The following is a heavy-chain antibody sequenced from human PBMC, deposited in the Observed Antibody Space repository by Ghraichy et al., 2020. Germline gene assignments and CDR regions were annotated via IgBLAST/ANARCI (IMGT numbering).Heavy chain of an antibody. D-gene: IGHD5-24*01. J-gene: IGHJ3*02. CDR3: ARGWYGYKDADAFDI. V-gene: IGHV1-18*01. Sequence: ASVKVSCKASGYTLTSYGITWVRQAPGQGLEWMGWISGYNGNTNYAQKFQGRVTMTTDTSTSTVYMDLRSLRSDDTAVYYCARGWYGYKDADAFDIWGQGTMVTVSS. CDR1: GYTLTSYG. CDR2: ISGYNGNT.